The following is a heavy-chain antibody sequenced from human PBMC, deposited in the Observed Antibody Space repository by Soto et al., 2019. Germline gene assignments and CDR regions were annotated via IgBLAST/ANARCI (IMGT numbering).Heavy chain of an antibody. J-gene: IGHJ3*02. CDR1: GFTFSNYW. D-gene: IGHD3-22*01. CDR3: ASASADQSDNSGYRAFDI. V-gene: IGHV3-7*05. CDR2: MKEYGRER. Sequence: EVQLVESGGEGVQPGGSLRLSCAASGFTFSNYWMNWGRRGPGKGLEWVANMKEYGRERYYVDSVKGRFTISRFNAKNTLFLQISGLRDYDTAVYYCASASADQSDNSGYRAFDIWGQGTMVTVSA.